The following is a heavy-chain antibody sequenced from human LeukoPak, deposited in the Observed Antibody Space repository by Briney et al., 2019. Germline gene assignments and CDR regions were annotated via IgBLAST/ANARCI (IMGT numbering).Heavy chain of an antibody. V-gene: IGHV3-74*03. D-gene: IGHD5-12*01. Sequence: GGSLRLSCAASGFTFSNYWIHWVRQAPGKGLVWVSRIDNAGSITTYADSVKGRFTISRDNAENTLYLQMNSLRAEDTAVYYCARDGGYRGYDADCWGQGTLVTVSS. J-gene: IGHJ4*02. CDR3: ARDGGYRGYDADC. CDR1: GFTFSNYW. CDR2: IDNAGSIT.